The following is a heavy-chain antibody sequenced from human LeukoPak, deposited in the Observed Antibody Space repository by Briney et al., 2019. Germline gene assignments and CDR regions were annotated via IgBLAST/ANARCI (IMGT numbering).Heavy chain of an antibody. CDR1: GGSISSGSYY. D-gene: IGHD5-18*01. CDR2: IFTSGST. Sequence: SQTLSLTCTVSGGSISSGSYYWSWIRQPAGKGLEWIGRIFTSGSTKYNPSLKSRVTISVDTSKNQFSLKLSSVTAADTAVYYCAREERWIRRYFDYWGQGTLVTVSS. V-gene: IGHV4-61*02. CDR3: AREERWIRRYFDY. J-gene: IGHJ4*02.